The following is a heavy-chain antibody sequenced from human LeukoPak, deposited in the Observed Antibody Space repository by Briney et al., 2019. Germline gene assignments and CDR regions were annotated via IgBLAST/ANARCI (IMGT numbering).Heavy chain of an antibody. D-gene: IGHD5-18*01. V-gene: IGHV1-2*02. J-gene: IGHJ6*03. CDR2: INPNSGGT. Sequence: ASVKVSCKASGYTFTGYYMHWVRQAPGQGLEWMGWINPNSGGTNYAQKFKGRVTMTRDPSISTAYMELNGLRSDDTAVYYCARRGYSYGYVGYYYYYMDVWGKGTTVTVSS. CDR3: ARRGYSYGYVGYYYYYMDV. CDR1: GYTFTGYY.